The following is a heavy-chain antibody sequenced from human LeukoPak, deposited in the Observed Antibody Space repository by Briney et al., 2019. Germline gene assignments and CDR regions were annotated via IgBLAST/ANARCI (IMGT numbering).Heavy chain of an antibody. CDR1: GYTLTSYG. Sequence: ASVKVSCKASGYTLTSYGISWVRQSRGQGGEGMGWISAYNGNTNYAQKLQGRVTMTTDTSTSTAYMELRSLRSDDTAVYYCARVPGYCSSTSCYDENWFDPWGQGTLVTVSS. D-gene: IGHD2-2*01. CDR2: ISAYNGNT. J-gene: IGHJ5*02. CDR3: ARVPGYCSSTSCYDENWFDP. V-gene: IGHV1-18*04.